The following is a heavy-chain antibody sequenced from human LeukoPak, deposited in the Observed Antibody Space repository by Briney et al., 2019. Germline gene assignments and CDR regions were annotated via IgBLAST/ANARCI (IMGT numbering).Heavy chain of an antibody. D-gene: IGHD6-13*01. Sequence: ASVKLSCKASGYSFTSYGICWGRQAPGPGLEWMGWISAYNGNTNYAQKPQGRVTMTTDTSTSTAYMELRSLRSDDTAVYYCARDLLYSSSWYFGDWGQGTLVTVSS. CDR2: ISAYNGNT. CDR1: GYSFTSYG. CDR3: ARDLLYSSSWYFGD. J-gene: IGHJ4*02. V-gene: IGHV1-18*01.